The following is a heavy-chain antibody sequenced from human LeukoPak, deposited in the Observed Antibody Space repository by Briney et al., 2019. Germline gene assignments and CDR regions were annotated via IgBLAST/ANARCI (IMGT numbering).Heavy chain of an antibody. D-gene: IGHD6-25*01. J-gene: IGHJ4*02. CDR1: GGSFSGYY. V-gene: IGHV4-34*01. CDR3: ARRVAAFDY. CDR2: INHSGST. Sequence: PSETLSLTCAVYGGSFSGYYWSWIRQPPGKGLEWIGEINHSGSTNYNPSLKSRVTISVDTSKNQFSLKLSSVTTADTAVYYCARRVAAFDYWGQGTLVTVSS.